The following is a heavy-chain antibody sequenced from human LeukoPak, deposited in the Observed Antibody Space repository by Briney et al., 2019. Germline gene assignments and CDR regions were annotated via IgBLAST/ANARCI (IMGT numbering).Heavy chain of an antibody. CDR3: AREAGQQLVGFVYYYYMDV. V-gene: IGHV3-21*01. D-gene: IGHD6-13*01. CDR2: ISSSSSYI. J-gene: IGHJ6*03. CDR1: GFTFSSYS. Sequence: GGSLRLSCAASGFTFSSYSMNWVRQAPGKGLEWVSSISSSSSYIYYADSVKGRFTISRDNAKNSLYLQMNSLRAEDTAVYYCAREAGQQLVGFVYYYYMDVWGKGTTVTVSS.